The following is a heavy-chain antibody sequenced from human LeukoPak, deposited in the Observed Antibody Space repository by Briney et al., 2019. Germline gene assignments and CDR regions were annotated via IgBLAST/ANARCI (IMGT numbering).Heavy chain of an antibody. CDR2: IKSKTDGGTT. Sequence: GGSLRLSCAASGFTFSNGWMNWVRQAPGKGLEWVGRIKSKTDGGTTDYAAPLKDRFTVSRDYSKTTLYLEMNSLKTEDTAVYYCTASHYYGSGSPTFDYWGQGTLVAVSS. J-gene: IGHJ4*02. CDR1: GFTFSNGW. D-gene: IGHD3-10*01. V-gene: IGHV3-15*01. CDR3: TASHYYGSGSPTFDY.